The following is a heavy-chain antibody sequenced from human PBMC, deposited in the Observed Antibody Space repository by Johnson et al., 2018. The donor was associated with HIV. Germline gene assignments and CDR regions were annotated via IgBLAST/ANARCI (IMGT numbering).Heavy chain of an antibody. CDR3: ARVITEGGTRWAFDI. CDR2: ISYDGTNK. V-gene: IGHV3-30*03. CDR1: ELTLRGCG. Sequence: QVQLVESGGGVVQPGRSLRLSCAASELTLRGCGMHWVRQAPDKGLEWVAVISYDGTNKNNAASVKGRLIISRDKSKNTLYLQKKSLRVEDTAVYYCARVITEGGTRWAFDIWGQGTIVTVSS. D-gene: IGHD6-13*01. J-gene: IGHJ3*02.